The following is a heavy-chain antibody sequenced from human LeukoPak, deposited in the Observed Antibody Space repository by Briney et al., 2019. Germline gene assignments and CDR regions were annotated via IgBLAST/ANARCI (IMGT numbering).Heavy chain of an antibody. CDR1: GYTFTGYY. D-gene: IGHD6-13*01. V-gene: IGHV1-2*04. CDR3: ARGPVGHPGAAAGAFDY. J-gene: IGHJ4*02. Sequence: GASVKVSCKASGYTFTGYYMHWVRQAPGQGLEWMGWINPNSGGTNYAQKFQGWVTMTRDTSISTAYMELSRLRSDDTAVYYCARGPVGHPGAAAGAFDYWGQGTLVTVSS. CDR2: INPNSGGT.